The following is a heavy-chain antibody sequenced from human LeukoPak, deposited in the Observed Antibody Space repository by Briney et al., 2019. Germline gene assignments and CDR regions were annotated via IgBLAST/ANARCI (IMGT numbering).Heavy chain of an antibody. Sequence: PSETLSLTCAVSGYSISSGYYWGRIRQPPGKGLEWIGSIYHSGSTYYNPSLKSRVTISVDTSKNQFSLKLSSVTAADTAVYYCARHKVDWSCSSTSCYENWFDPWGQGTLVTVSS. CDR3: ARHKVDWSCSSTSCYENWFDP. V-gene: IGHV4-38-2*01. D-gene: IGHD2-2*01. CDR2: IYHSGST. J-gene: IGHJ5*02. CDR1: GYSISSGYY.